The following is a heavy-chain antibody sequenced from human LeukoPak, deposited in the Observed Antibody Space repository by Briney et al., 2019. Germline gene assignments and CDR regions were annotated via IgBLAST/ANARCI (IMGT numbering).Heavy chain of an antibody. CDR3: ARESESSGFDY. J-gene: IGHJ4*02. V-gene: IGHV3-23*01. CDR1: GFTFTNYA. CDR2: ISASGDST. Sequence: GGSLRLSCAASGFTFTNYAMSWVRQAPGKGLEWVSTISASGDSTNYADSVKGRFTISRDNSKNTLYLQMNSLRAEDTAVYYCARESESSGFDYWGQGTLVTVSS. D-gene: IGHD6-19*01.